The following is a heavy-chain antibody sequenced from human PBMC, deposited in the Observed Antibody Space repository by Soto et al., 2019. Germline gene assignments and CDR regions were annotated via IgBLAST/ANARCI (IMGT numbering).Heavy chain of an antibody. J-gene: IGHJ4*02. CDR1: GGSIRSYY. CDR2: IYHSGST. V-gene: IGHV4-59*01. Sequence: SETLSLTCTVSGGSIRSYYWSWIRQPPGKGLEWIGYIYHSGSTNYNPPLKSRVTMSVDTSRNHFSLKLSSVTAADTAVYYCARGDDRIDYWGQGTLVTVSS. CDR3: ARGDDRIDY. D-gene: IGHD1-1*01.